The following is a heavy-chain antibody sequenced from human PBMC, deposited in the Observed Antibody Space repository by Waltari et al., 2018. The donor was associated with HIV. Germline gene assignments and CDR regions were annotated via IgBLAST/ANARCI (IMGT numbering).Heavy chain of an antibody. V-gene: IGHV1-69*01. CDR2: TAPAYDTK. CDR3: ARGDPYNDYVRYYFDL. D-gene: IGHD4-17*01. J-gene: IGHJ4*02. CDR1: GDSFGNYA. Sequence: QLQLVQSGAEVKKPGSSVKVSCRASGDSFGNYAVSWVRQAPGQGLEWMGGTAPAYDTKNNSLKFQDRLRVTADESTGIVYMVLSGLTSEDTAIYYCARGDPYNDYVRYYFDLWGQGSLVTVSS.